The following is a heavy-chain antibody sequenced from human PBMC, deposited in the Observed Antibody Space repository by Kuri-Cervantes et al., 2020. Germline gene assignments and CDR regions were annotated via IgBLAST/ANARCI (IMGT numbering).Heavy chain of an antibody. CDR1: GFTFTDFG. J-gene: IGHJ6*02. Sequence: GGSLRLSCVASGFTFTDFGIAWVRRRPGKGLEWVSGISGGSGDKYYSAFVRGRFTVSKDNSKNTVFLQLDSLSPGDTGLYYCARDGSSSGYSRYGMDVWGQGTTVTVSS. V-gene: IGHV3-20*04. D-gene: IGHD3-22*01. CDR3: ARDGSSSGYSRYGMDV. CDR2: ISGGSGDK.